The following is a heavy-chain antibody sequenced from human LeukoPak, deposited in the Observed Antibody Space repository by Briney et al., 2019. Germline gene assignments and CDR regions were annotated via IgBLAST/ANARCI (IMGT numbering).Heavy chain of an antibody. Sequence: GGSLRLSCVGSGFAFGSYWMSWARQAPGKGLEWVAKMNRDGSQRDYVDSVKGRFTISRDNAVNSLFLQMNSLRDDDTAVYYCVRDQFYAFDVWAKGQWSPSLQ. CDR1: GFAFGSYW. CDR3: VRDQFYAFDV. V-gene: IGHV3-7*01. CDR2: MNRDGSQR. J-gene: IGHJ3*01.